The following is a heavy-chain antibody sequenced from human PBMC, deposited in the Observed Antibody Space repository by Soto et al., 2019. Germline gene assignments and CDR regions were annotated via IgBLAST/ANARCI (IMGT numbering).Heavy chain of an antibody. CDR3: AKSGGKAPYYYMDV. Sequence: GGSLSLSCAASGFTFSSYAMSWVRQAPGKGLEWVSAFSGSGGSKYYAGSVKGRFTISGDNSKNTLYLQMNSLRAEDTAVYYCAKSGGKAPYYYMDVWGKGTTVTVSS. CDR1: GFTFSSYA. V-gene: IGHV3-23*01. CDR2: FSGSGGSK. D-gene: IGHD3-10*01. J-gene: IGHJ6*03.